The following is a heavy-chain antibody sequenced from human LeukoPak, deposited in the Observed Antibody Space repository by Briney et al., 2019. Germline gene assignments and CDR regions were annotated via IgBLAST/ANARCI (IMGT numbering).Heavy chain of an antibody. CDR2: ISGSGGHT. CDR1: GFTFSSYA. D-gene: IGHD6-19*01. Sequence: GGSLRLSCAASGFTFSSYAMSWVRQAPGKGLEWVSGISGSGGHTNYADPVKGRFTISRDNSKNTLYLQMNSLRAEDTAVYYCAKDKSSGWYVENYYYYMDVWGKGTTVTVSS. V-gene: IGHV3-23*01. J-gene: IGHJ6*03. CDR3: AKDKSSGWYVENYYYYMDV.